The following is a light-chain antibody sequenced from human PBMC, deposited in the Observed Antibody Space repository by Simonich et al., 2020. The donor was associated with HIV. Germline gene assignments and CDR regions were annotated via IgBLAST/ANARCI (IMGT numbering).Light chain of an antibody. J-gene: IGKJ1*01. Sequence: DIVMTQSPDSLAVSLGERATINCKSSQSVLYSSNNKNYLAWYQQKPGQPPKLLIYCAPTRESGVPDRFSGSGSGTDFTLTISSLQAEDGAVYYCQQYYSTPPTFGQGTKVEIK. CDR1: QSVLYSSNNKNY. CDR3: QQYYSTPPT. V-gene: IGKV4-1*01. CDR2: CAP.